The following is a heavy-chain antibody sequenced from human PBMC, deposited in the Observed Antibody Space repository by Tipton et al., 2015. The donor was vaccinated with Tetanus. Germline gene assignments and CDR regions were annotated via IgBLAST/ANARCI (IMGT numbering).Heavy chain of an antibody. Sequence: SLRLSCAASGFTISGYWMHWVRQAPGKGLVWVSRIRSDGSTTYYADSVKGRFTISRDNAKNTVYLQMNSLRVEDTAVYYCARDYSNKGLDVWGQGTTVTVSS. D-gene: IGHD4-11*01. J-gene: IGHJ6*02. V-gene: IGHV3-74*01. CDR2: IRSDGSTT. CDR1: GFTISGYW. CDR3: ARDYSNKGLDV.